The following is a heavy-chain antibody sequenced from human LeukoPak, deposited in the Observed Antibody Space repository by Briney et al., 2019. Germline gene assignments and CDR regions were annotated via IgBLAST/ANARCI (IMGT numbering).Heavy chain of an antibody. V-gene: IGHV1-18*01. J-gene: IGHJ6*03. CDR1: GYTFTSYG. D-gene: IGHD4-17*01. CDR2: ISAYNGNT. Sequence: ASVKVSCKASGYTFTSYGISWVRQAPGQGLEWMGWISAYNGNTNYAQKLQGRVTMTTDASTSTAYMELRSLRSDDTAVYYCARAPTVTGPFIWYYYYMDVWGKGTTVTISS. CDR3: ARAPTVTGPFIWYYYYMDV.